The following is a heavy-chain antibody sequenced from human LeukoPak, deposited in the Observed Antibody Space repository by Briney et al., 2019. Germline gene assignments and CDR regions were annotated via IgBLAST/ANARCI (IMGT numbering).Heavy chain of an antibody. J-gene: IGHJ5*02. D-gene: IGHD2-2*01. CDR2: IYTSGST. Sequence: SQTLSLTCTVSGGSISSGSYYWSWIRQPAGKGLEWIGRIYTSGSTNYNPSLKSRVTISVDTSKNQFSLKLSSVTAADTAVYYCARDLGYCSSTSCRNWFDPWGQGTLVTVSS. CDR3: ARDLGYCSSTSCRNWFDP. CDR1: GGSISSGSYY. V-gene: IGHV4-61*02.